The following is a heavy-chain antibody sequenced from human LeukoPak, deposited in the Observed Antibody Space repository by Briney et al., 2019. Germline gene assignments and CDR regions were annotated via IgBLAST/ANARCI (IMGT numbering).Heavy chain of an antibody. Sequence: ASVTVSCKSSGHTLNNHFIHWVRQAPGQGLEWMGMINPRDGSTRTLQRFQGRVTMTRDTSTSTLYMGLSSLRSGDTATYFCARGADQEFDFWGQGTLVTVSS. CDR3: ARGADQEFDF. J-gene: IGHJ4*02. CDR1: GHTLNNHF. V-gene: IGHV1-46*02. CDR2: INPRDGST.